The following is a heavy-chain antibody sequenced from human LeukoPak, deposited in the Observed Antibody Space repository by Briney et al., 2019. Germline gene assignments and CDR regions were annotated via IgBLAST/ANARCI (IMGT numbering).Heavy chain of an antibody. V-gene: IGHV3-23*01. J-gene: IGHJ4*02. D-gene: IGHD6-13*01. CDR2: ISGSGGST. Sequence: GSLRLSCAASGFTFSSYAMSWVRQAPGKGLEWVSAISGSGGSTYYADSVKGRFTISRDNSKNTLYLQMNSLRAEDTAVYYCAKRGSWLYYFDYWGQGTLVTVSS. CDR3: AKRGSWLYYFDY. CDR1: GFTFSSYA.